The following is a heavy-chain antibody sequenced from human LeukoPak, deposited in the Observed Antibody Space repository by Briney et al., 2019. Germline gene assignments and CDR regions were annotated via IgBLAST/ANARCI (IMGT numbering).Heavy chain of an antibody. CDR1: GGSFSGYY. Sequence: SETLSLTCAVYGGSFSGYYWSWIRQPPGKGLEWIGEINHSGSTNYNPSLKSRVTISVDTSENQFSLKLSSVTAADTAVYYCARGPRITIFGVVTPRWFDPWGQGTLVIVSS. CDR2: INHSGST. D-gene: IGHD3-3*01. CDR3: ARGPRITIFGVVTPRWFDP. J-gene: IGHJ5*02. V-gene: IGHV4-34*01.